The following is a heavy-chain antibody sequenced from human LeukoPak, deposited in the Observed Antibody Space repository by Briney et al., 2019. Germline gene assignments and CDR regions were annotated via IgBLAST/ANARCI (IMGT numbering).Heavy chain of an antibody. J-gene: IGHJ4*02. Sequence: SQTLSLTCAVSGGSISSGGYSWSWIRQPPGKGLEWIGYIYHSGSTYYNPSLKSRVTISVDRSKNQFSLKLSSVTAADTAVYYCARGLGYYDILTGYYPTEYYFDYWGQGTLVTVSS. V-gene: IGHV4-30-2*01. CDR1: GGSISSGGYS. CDR2: IYHSGST. CDR3: ARGLGYYDILTGYYPTEYYFDY. D-gene: IGHD3-9*01.